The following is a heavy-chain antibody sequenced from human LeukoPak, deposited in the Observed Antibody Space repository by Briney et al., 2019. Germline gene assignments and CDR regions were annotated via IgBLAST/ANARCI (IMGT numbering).Heavy chain of an antibody. CDR3: ARDLGSSGWLYYFDY. Sequence: ASVKVSCKASGYTFTGYYMHWVRQAPGQGLEWMGWINPNSGGTNYAQKFQGRVTMTRDTSISTAYMELSRLRSDDTAVYYRARDLGSSGWLYYFDYWGQGTLVTVSS. CDR1: GYTFTGYY. V-gene: IGHV1-2*02. CDR2: INPNSGGT. J-gene: IGHJ4*02. D-gene: IGHD6-19*01.